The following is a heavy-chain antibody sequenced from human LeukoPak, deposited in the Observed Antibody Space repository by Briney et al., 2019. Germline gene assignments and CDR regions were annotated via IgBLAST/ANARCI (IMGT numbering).Heavy chain of an antibody. CDR2: IIPIFGTA. V-gene: IGHV1-69*13. J-gene: IGHJ4*02. CDR3: ARDRAQYSSSLGYFDY. Sequence: GASVKVSCTASGGTFSSYAISWVRQAPGQGLEWMGGIIPIFGTANYAQKFQGRVTITADESTSTAYMELSSLRSEDTAVYYCARDRAQYSSSLGYFDYWGQGTLVTVSS. D-gene: IGHD6-6*01. CDR1: GGTFSSYA.